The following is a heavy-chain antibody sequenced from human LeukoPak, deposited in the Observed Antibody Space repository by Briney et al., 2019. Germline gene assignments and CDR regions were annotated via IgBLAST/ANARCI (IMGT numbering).Heavy chain of an antibody. CDR2: IGGSGDMT. CDR3: VRRGDASSGWGDHDF. D-gene: IGHD6-19*01. CDR1: GFTFNRNV. Sequence: GGSLRLSCAAPGFTFNRNVISWVRQAPGEGLEWGSKIGGSGDMTFYADSVKGRFTISRDNSKNMVHLQMNSLTGEDTALYYCVRRGDASSGWGDHDFGGQGALVTVSS. J-gene: IGHJ4*02. V-gene: IGHV3-23*01.